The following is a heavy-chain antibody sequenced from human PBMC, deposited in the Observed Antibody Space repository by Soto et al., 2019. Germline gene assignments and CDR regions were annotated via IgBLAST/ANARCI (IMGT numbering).Heavy chain of an antibody. CDR1: GGSINSGDYY. CDR3: ARTTVTRSVDY. J-gene: IGHJ4*02. D-gene: IGHD4-17*01. CDR2: IFYSGNA. Sequence: SETLSLTCTVSGGSINSGDYYWSWIRQPPGKGLDWIGYIFYSGNADYNPSLKSRVTISVDTSKNQFSLKLSSVTAADTAVYYCARTTVTRSVDYWGQGTLVTVSS. V-gene: IGHV4-30-4*01.